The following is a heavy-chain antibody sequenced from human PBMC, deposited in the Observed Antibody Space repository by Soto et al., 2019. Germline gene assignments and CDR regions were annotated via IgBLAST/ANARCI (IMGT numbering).Heavy chain of an antibody. CDR2: IYWDDDK. CDR3: AHRVLRTVFGLVTTTAIYFDF. J-gene: IGHJ4*02. Sequence: QITLNETGPTVVRPTEPLTLTCRFSGFSLTTSGVGVGWIRQSPGKAPAWLALIYWDDDKRYSASLKRRLTLTKDTSKNQLVLKVSDLDPTDTATYYCAHRVLRTVFGLVTTTAIYFDFWGQGTPVAVSS. CDR1: GFSLTTSGVG. V-gene: IGHV2-5*02. D-gene: IGHD3-3*01.